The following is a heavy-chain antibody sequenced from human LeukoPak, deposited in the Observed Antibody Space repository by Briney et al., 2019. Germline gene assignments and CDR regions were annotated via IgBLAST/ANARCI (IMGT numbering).Heavy chain of an antibody. V-gene: IGHV3-33*03. J-gene: IGHJ1*01. Sequence: PGGSLRLSCAASGYTFSSYRMHWVRQAPGKGLEGGADIWYGGSNKYYADPVKGRFTISRDNSKNTLYLQMNSLRAEDTAVYYCASHSTFVGGATESIDFWGQGTLVTVSS. D-gene: IGHD1-26*01. CDR2: IWYGGSNK. CDR3: ASHSTFVGGATESIDF. CDR1: GYTFSSYR.